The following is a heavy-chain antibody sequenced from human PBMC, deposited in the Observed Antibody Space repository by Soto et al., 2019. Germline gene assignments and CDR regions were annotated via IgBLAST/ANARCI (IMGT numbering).Heavy chain of an antibody. D-gene: IGHD3-10*01. CDR3: ASNVGYYGMDV. V-gene: IGHV4-59*08. CDR1: GGSISDHY. CDR2: IYNGGRT. Sequence: SETLSLTCTVSGGSISDHYYMWIRQSPGKGLEYIGYIYNGGRTDYTPSLKSRVIISVDTSKNQFSLKLSSVTAADTAVYYCASNVGYYGMDVWGQGTTVTVSS. J-gene: IGHJ6*02.